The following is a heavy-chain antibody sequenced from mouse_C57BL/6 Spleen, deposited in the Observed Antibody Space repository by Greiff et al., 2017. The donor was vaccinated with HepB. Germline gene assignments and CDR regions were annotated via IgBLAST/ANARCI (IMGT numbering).Heavy chain of an antibody. CDR1: GYTFTSYW. Sequence: QVQLQQPGAELVKPGASVKLSCKASGYTFTSYWMHWVKQRPGQGLEWIGMIHPNSGSTNYNEKFKSKATLTVDKSSSTAYMQLSSLTSEDSAVYYCARSYGYDDYFDYWGQGTTLTVSS. V-gene: IGHV1-64*01. J-gene: IGHJ2*01. CDR2: IHPNSGST. CDR3: ARSYGYDDYFDY. D-gene: IGHD2-2*01.